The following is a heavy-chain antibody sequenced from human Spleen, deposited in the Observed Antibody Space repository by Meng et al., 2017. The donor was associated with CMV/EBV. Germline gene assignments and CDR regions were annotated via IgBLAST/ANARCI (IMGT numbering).Heavy chain of an antibody. J-gene: IGHJ6*02. D-gene: IGHD6-6*01. CDR3: AKDTTFRPGGDYSHGLDV. Sequence: SLKISCAASGFNFDDYAMHWVRQAPGKGLEWVPGISWNSGSIGYADSVKGRFTISRDSSKNTVYLQMYSLRAEDTALYYCAKDTTFRPGGDYSHGLDVWGQGTTVTVSS. CDR2: ISWNSGSI. CDR1: GFNFDDYA. V-gene: IGHV3-9*01.